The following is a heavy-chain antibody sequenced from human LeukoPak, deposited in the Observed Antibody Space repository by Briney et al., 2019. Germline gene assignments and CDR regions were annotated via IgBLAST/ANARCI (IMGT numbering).Heavy chain of an antibody. CDR1: GFTFANYD. Sequence: GGSLRLSCAASGFTFANYDMSWVRQAPGKGLEWVSTLSHSGGDTYYADSVSGLFITSGDNSKNPLYLQMNRRSAEDAAVYYCAKGPYSDYGSGSPPFMYAWGQGITVAISS. CDR2: LSHSGGDT. D-gene: IGHD3-10*01. V-gene: IGHV3-23*01. CDR3: AKGPYSDYGSGSPPFMYA. J-gene: IGHJ6*02.